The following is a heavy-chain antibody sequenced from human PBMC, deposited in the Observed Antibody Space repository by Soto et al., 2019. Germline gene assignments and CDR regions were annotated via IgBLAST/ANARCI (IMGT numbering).Heavy chain of an antibody. CDR3: ARDLGSYCSGGSCYSNWPVDY. V-gene: IGHV1-18*01. J-gene: IGHJ4*02. Sequence: ASVKVSCKASGYTFTSYGISWVRQAPGQGLEWMGWISAYNGNTNYAQKLQGRVTMTTDTSTSTAYMELRSLRSDDTAVYYCARDLGSYCSGGSCYSNWPVDYWGQGTLVTVSS. D-gene: IGHD2-15*01. CDR2: ISAYNGNT. CDR1: GYTFTSYG.